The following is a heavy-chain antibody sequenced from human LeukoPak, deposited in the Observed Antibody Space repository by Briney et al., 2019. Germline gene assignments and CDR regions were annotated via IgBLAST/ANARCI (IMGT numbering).Heavy chain of an antibody. D-gene: IGHD3-10*01. CDR2: ISGSGGST. CDR1: GFTFSSYA. CDR3: AKGGYYGSGSYNDY. V-gene: IGHV3-23*01. Sequence: GGSLRLSCAASGFTFSSYAMSWVRQAPEKGLEWVSAISGSGGSTYYADSVKGRFTISRDNSKNTLYLQMNSLRAEDTAVYYCAKGGYYGSGSYNDYWGQGTLVTVSS. J-gene: IGHJ4*02.